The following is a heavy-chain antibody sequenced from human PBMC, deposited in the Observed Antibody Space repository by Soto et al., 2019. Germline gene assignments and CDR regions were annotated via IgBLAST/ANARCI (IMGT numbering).Heavy chain of an antibody. V-gene: IGHV3-23*01. D-gene: IGHD7-27*01. CDR3: AKEKSWGSSLDAFDI. CDR1: GFTFSSYA. Sequence: GGSLRLSCAASGFTFSSYAMSWVRQAPGKGLEGVSAISVSGGSTYYADSVKGRFTISRDNSKNTLYLQMNSLRAEDTAVYYCAKEKSWGSSLDAFDIWGQGTMVTVSS. CDR2: ISVSGGST. J-gene: IGHJ3*02.